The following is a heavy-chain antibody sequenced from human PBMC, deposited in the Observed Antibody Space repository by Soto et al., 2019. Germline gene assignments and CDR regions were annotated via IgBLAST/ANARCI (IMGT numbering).Heavy chain of an antibody. CDR1: GFTFSSYS. CDR3: ARVRIAAPSWFDP. J-gene: IGHJ5*02. V-gene: IGHV3-48*01. Sequence: GGSLRLSCAASGFTFSSYSMNWVRQAPGKGLEWVSYISSSSSTIYYADSVKGRFTISRDNAKNSLYLQMNSLRAEDTAVYYCARVRIAAPSWFDPWGQGTLVTVSS. CDR2: ISSSSSTI. D-gene: IGHD6-6*01.